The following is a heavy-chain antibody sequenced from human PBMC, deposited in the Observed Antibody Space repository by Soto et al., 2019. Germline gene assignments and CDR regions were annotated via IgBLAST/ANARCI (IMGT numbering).Heavy chain of an antibody. V-gene: IGHV3-43*01. CDR1: GFTFDDYT. J-gene: IGHJ4*02. CDR3: AKDMAYGGNSGPFDY. D-gene: IGHD4-17*01. Sequence: EVQLVESGGVVVQPGGSLRLSCAASGFTFDDYTMHWVRQAPGKGLEWVSLIFWDGSNTHYADSVKGRFTISRDNRKNFRYLQMDRLRTEDTALYYCAKDMAYGGNSGPFDYWGQGTLVTVSS. CDR2: IFWDGSNT.